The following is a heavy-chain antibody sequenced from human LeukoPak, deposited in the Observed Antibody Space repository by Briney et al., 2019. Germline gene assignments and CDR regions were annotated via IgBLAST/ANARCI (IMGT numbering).Heavy chain of an antibody. CDR2: IYYSGST. CDR3: ARDRAPYYYDSSGPPYDMDV. J-gene: IGHJ6*02. D-gene: IGHD3-22*01. CDR1: GGSVSSGSYY. V-gene: IGHV4-61*01. Sequence: PSETLSLTCTVSGGSVSSGSYYWSWIRQPPGKGLAWIGYIYYSGSTNYNPSLKSRVTISVDTSKNQFSLKLSSVTAEDTAVFYCARDRAPYYYDSSGPPYDMDVWGQGTTVTVSS.